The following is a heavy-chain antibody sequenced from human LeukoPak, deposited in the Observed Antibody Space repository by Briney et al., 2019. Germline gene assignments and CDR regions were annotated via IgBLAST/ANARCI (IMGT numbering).Heavy chain of an antibody. Sequence: GSLRLSCAASGFTFIGHNMNWVRQAPGKGLEWVSFADSVKGRFRISRDNAKSSLDLEMNSLRAEDTAVYYCARAMSTFGGVRNYFDSWGQGTLVTVSS. D-gene: IGHD3-16*01. V-gene: IGHV3-48*04. J-gene: IGHJ4*02. CDR3: ARAMSTFGGVRNYFDS. CDR1: GFTFIGHN.